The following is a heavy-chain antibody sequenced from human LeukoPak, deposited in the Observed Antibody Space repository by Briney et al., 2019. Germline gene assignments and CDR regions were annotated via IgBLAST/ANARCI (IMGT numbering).Heavy chain of an antibody. CDR3: AKGEGYSHGYLFDY. J-gene: IGHJ4*02. CDR2: ISWNSGSI. Sequence: GGSLRLSCAASGFTFDDYAMHWVRQAPGKGLEWVSGISWNSGSIGYADSVKGRFTISRDNAKNSLYLQMNSLRAEDMALYYCAKGEGYSHGYLFDYWGQGTLVTVSS. CDR1: GFTFDDYA. D-gene: IGHD5-18*01. V-gene: IGHV3-9*03.